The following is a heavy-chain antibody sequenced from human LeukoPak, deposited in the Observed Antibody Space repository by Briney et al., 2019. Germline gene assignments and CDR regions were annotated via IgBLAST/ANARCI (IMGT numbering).Heavy chain of an antibody. J-gene: IGHJ4*02. CDR2: IYHSGSI. D-gene: IGHD5-24*01. CDR3: ARDDPRDGYNFLFDY. Sequence: SETLSLTCTVSGGSISSGGYYWSWIRQPPGKGLEWIGYIYHSGSIYYNPSLKSRVTISVDRSKNQFSLKLSSVTAADTAVYYCARDDPRDGYNFLFDYWGQGTLVTVSS. CDR1: GGSISSGGYY. V-gene: IGHV4-30-2*01.